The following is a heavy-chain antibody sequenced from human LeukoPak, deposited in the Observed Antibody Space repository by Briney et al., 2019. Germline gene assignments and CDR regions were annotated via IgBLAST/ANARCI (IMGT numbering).Heavy chain of an antibody. D-gene: IGHD7-27*01. J-gene: IGHJ4*02. CDR2: IESGSSPI. CDR1: GFTFSSSN. CDR3: ARDNWGLDL. Sequence: PGGSLRLSCAASGFTFSSSNMNWVRQAPGKGLEWVSYIESGSSPIYYTDSVKGRFTISRDNAKNSLHLQMNSLRAEDTAVYYCARDNWGLDLWGQGTLVTVSS. V-gene: IGHV3-48*01.